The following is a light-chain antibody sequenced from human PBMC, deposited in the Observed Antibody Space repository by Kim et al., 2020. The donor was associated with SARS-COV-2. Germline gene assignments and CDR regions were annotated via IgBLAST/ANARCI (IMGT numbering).Light chain of an antibody. Sequence: ELTQPPSASGTPGQRVTISCSGSSSNIGRRFVYWYQHFPGTAPKLLIYANDQRPSGVSDRFSGSKSGTSGTLAISGLRSEDEADYYCAAWDDSLSRWLFGGGTKVTVL. CDR3: AAWDDSLSRWL. V-gene: IGLV1-47*01. J-gene: IGLJ3*02. CDR1: SSNIGRRF. CDR2: AND.